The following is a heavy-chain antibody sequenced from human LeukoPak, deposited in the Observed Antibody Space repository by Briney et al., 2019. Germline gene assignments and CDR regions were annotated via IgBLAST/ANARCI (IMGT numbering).Heavy chain of an antibody. CDR2: ISAGGDGT. D-gene: IGHD1-1*01. J-gene: IGHJ3*02. Sequence: GGSLRLSCAASGFSFSRYPMGWVRQAPGKGLEWVSGISAGGDGTYHADPVKGRFTISRDNSKNTLYLQMNSLRAEDTAEYYCAKSLLTTATGTGRAFDIWGQGTMVTVSS. CDR1: GFSFSRYP. V-gene: IGHV3-23*01. CDR3: AKSLLTTATGTGRAFDI.